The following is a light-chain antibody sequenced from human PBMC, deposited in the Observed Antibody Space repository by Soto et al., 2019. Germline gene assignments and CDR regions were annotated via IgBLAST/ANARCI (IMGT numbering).Light chain of an antibody. J-gene: IGKJ1*01. V-gene: IGKV3-20*01. Sequence: DIVLTQSPGTLSLSPGERATLSCRASQSVSSSYLAWYHQKPGQAPRLLIYGASSRATGIPDRFSGRGSGTDFTLTISRLEPEDFAVYYCQQYGSSPGTFGQGTKVDIK. CDR3: QQYGSSPGT. CDR1: QSVSSSY. CDR2: GAS.